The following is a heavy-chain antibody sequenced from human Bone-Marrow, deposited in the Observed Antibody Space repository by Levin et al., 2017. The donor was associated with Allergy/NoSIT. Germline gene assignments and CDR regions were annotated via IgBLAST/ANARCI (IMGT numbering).Heavy chain of an antibody. Sequence: PSETLSLTCSVSGGSINNYYWSWIRHVPGKGLEWIGYMYYSGSHYYHPSLLSRVTISLDKAKNQFSLSLTSVTAADTAVYYCARGKNGGFCSATTCYVSMDVWGQGTTVSVSS. CDR3: ARGKNGGFCSATTCYVSMDV. J-gene: IGHJ6*02. CDR1: GGSINNYY. CDR2: MYYSGSH. V-gene: IGHV4-59*13. D-gene: IGHD2-2*03.